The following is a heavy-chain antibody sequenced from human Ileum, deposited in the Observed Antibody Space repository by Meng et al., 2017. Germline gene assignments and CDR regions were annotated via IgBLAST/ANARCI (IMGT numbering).Heavy chain of an antibody. CDR1: GGSFSAYY. J-gene: IGHJ2*01. CDR2: INHSATT. D-gene: IGHD1-26*01. CDR3: ARSERSVYWYFDL. Sequence: QVQLKQWGAGMLRPSETLSLTCGVYGGSFSAYYWTWIRQPPGKGLEWIGEINHSATTYYSPSLMGRVSVSVDTSKNQFSLKLTSVTAADTAVYHCARSERSVYWYFDLWGRGTLVTVSS. V-gene: IGHV4-34*01.